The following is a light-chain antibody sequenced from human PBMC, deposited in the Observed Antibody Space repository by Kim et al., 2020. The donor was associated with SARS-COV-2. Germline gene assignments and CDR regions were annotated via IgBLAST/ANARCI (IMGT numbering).Light chain of an antibody. J-gene: IGKJ2*01. V-gene: IGKV4-1*01. CDR3: QQYYSTPHT. CDR2: WAS. Sequence: DIVMTQSPDSLAVSLGERATINCKSSQSVLYRTNNKNYLAWYQQKPGQPPKLLIYWASTRESGVPDRFSGSGSGTDFTLTISSLQAEDVAVYYCQQYYSTPHTFGQGTKLEI. CDR1: QSVLYRTNNKNY.